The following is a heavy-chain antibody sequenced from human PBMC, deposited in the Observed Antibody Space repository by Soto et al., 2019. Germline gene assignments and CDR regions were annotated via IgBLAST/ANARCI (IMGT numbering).Heavy chain of an antibody. CDR3: ARRRQAADGVVPIYYFDY. Sequence: SVKVSCKASGGTFSSYAISWVRQAPGQGLEWMGGIIPIFGTANYARKFQGRVTITADESTSTAYMELSSLRSEDTAVYYCARRRQAADGVVPIYYFDYWGQGTLVTVSS. V-gene: IGHV1-69*13. CDR1: GGTFSSYA. J-gene: IGHJ4*02. CDR2: IIPIFGTA. D-gene: IGHD2-21*01.